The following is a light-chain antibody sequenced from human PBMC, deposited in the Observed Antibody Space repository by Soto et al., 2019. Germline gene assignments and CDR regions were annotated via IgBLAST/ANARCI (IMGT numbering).Light chain of an antibody. V-gene: IGKV3D-15*01. CDR3: QQYDNWPPT. CDR2: GAS. CDR1: QSVRSN. Sequence: EIVMTQSPGTLSMSPVEGATLSCRASQSVRSNLAWYHQKPGQAPRLLIYGASTRATGIPARFSGSGSGTEFTLTINSLQSEDFVVYYCQQYDNWPPTFGQGTRLEIK. J-gene: IGKJ5*01.